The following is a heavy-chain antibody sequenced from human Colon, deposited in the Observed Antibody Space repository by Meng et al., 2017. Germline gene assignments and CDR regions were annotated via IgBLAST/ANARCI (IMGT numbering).Heavy chain of an antibody. CDR1: GFIFSSYG. V-gene: IGHV3-64*07. Sequence: EVDLVGSGGGLVQPGGYLRLSCAASGFIFSSYGMNWGRQAPGKGLEYVSGISYNGESTYYAESVKGRFTISRDNSKNTLYLQMNSLRAEDTALYYCAKTPPGTYDSWGQGSLVTVSS. J-gene: IGHJ5*01. D-gene: IGHD3-10*01. CDR2: ISYNGEST. CDR3: AKTPPGTYDS.